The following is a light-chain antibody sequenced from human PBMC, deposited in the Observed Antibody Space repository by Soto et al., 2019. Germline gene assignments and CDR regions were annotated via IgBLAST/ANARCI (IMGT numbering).Light chain of an antibody. CDR1: QGISSY. Sequence: IQLTQSPSSLSASVGDRVIMTCRASQGISSYLAWYQQKPGKAPTLLIYAASTLETWVPSRFSGSGSGTDFTLTISSLQPEDFATYYCQQLNIYPFTFGPGTKVDIK. V-gene: IGKV1-9*01. J-gene: IGKJ3*01. CDR2: AAS. CDR3: QQLNIYPFT.